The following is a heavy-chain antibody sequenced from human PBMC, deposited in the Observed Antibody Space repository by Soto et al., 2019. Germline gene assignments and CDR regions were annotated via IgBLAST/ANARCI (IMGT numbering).Heavy chain of an antibody. CDR1: GYDFSRHA. Sequence: VASVKVSCKTSGYDFSRHAIQWVRQAPGQSLEWIGWINAGNGNTKYSQMFHGRVTFTRDTSASTAYMELSGLRSEDTGVFYCVRAYCGGDCYSVYYSYGMDVWGQGTTVTVSS. V-gene: IGHV1-3*01. CDR3: VRAYCGGDCYSVYYSYGMDV. CDR2: INAGNGNT. D-gene: IGHD2-21*02. J-gene: IGHJ6*02.